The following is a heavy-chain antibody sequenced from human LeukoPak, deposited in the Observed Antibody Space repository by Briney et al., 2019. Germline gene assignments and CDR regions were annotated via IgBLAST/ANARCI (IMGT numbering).Heavy chain of an antibody. CDR3: ARGYYYDSSGYYYFDAFDI. Sequence: ASVKVSCKASGYTFTSYGINWVRQATGQGLEWMGWMNPNSGNTGYAQKFQGRVTMTRNTSISTAYMELSSLRSEDTAVYYCARGYYYDSSGYYYFDAFDIWGQGTMVTVSS. CDR2: MNPNSGNT. J-gene: IGHJ3*02. CDR1: GYTFTSYG. D-gene: IGHD3-22*01. V-gene: IGHV1-8*02.